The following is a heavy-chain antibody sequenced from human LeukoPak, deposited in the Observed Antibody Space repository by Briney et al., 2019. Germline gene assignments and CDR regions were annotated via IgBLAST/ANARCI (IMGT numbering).Heavy chain of an antibody. J-gene: IGHJ3*02. D-gene: IGHD3-10*01. Sequence: GASVKVSCKASGYTFTSYGISWVRQAPGQGLEWMGWINPNSGGTNYAQKFQGRVTMTRDTSISTAYMELSRLRSDDTAVYYCARAYGSGSYYPDAFDIWGQGTMVTVSS. CDR2: INPNSGGT. CDR1: GYTFTSYG. V-gene: IGHV1-2*02. CDR3: ARAYGSGSYYPDAFDI.